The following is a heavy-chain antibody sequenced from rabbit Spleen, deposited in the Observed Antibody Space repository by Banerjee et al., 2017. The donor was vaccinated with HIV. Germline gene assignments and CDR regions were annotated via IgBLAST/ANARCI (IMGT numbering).Heavy chain of an antibody. D-gene: IGHD8-1*01. J-gene: IGHJ6*01. CDR2: VYAGSSGFT. Sequence: QSLEESGGDLVKPGASLTLTCIASGVSFSGNSYMCWVRQAPGKGLEWIACVYAGSSGFTYSATWAKGRFTISKTSSTTVTLQMTSLTAADTATYFCARDTGSSFSSYGMDLWGPGTLVTVS. CDR1: GVSFSGNSY. CDR3: ARDTGSSFSSYGMDL. V-gene: IGHV1S40*01.